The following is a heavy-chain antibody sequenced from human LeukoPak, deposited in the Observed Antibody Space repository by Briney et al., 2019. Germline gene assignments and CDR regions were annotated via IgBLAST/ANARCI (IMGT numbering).Heavy chain of an antibody. CDR2: IYPGDSDT. V-gene: IGHV5-51*01. Sequence: GESLKISCKGFGYSFISYWIGWVRQMPGKGLEWMGIIYPGDSDTRYSPSFQGQVTISADKSISPAYLQWSSLKASDSAMYYCARLTRGYRYGYNDYWGQGTLVTVSS. J-gene: IGHJ4*02. CDR1: GYSFISYW. CDR3: ARLTRGYRYGYNDY. D-gene: IGHD5-18*01.